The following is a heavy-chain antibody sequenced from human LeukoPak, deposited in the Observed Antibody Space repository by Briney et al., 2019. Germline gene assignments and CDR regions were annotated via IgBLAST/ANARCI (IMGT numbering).Heavy chain of an antibody. CDR2: ISAYNGNT. V-gene: IGHV1-18*04. CDR3: ARDPNYYGSGTFSARNWFDP. D-gene: IGHD3-10*01. CDR1: GYTFSSYG. Sequence: ASVKVSCKASGYTFSSYGISWVRQAPGQGLEWMGLISAYNGNTNYAQKLQGRVTVTTDTSTSTAYMELRSLRSDDTAVYYCARDPNYYGSGTFSARNWFDPWGQGTLVTVSS. J-gene: IGHJ5*02.